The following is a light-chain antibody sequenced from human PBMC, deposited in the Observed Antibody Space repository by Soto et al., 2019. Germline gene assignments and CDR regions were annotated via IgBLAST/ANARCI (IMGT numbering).Light chain of an antibody. V-gene: IGLV2-23*01. CDR2: EGH. J-gene: IGLJ2*01. CDR1: SGYVGTYSL. CDR3: CSYAGSYTLV. Sequence: QSALAQPASVSGSPGQSITISCTGASGYVGTYSLVSWYQQHPGKAPKVVIYEGHKRPSGVPDRFSGSTSVNTASLTISGLQAEDEADYYCCSYAGSYTLVFGGGTKLTVL.